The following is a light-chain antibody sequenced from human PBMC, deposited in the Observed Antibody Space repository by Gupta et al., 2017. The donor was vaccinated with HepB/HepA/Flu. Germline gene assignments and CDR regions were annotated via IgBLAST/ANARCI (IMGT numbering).Light chain of an antibody. Sequence: EIVLTQSPGTLSLSPGERATLSCRASQSVSSSKLAWYQQKPGQAPRLLIYGASGRAAGIPDRFSGSGSGTDFILIISRLEPEDFAVYYCQQDGSSPLTFGGGTKVEIK. CDR3: QQDGSSPLT. CDR1: QSVSSSK. J-gene: IGKJ4*01. V-gene: IGKV3-20*01. CDR2: GAS.